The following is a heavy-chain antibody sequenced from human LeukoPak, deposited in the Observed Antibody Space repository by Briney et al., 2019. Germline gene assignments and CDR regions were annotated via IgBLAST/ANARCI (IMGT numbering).Heavy chain of an antibody. Sequence: ESLKISCMCSGYSFISYWIGVVRQMPGKGREWMGIIYPCDSDTRSRTSFRGKVTISANKSISTAYLQWSSLKASDTAMYYCATGLRDILTGYYNYWGQGTLVTVSS. CDR2: IYPCDSDT. V-gene: IGHV5-51*01. D-gene: IGHD3-9*01. CDR3: ATGLRDILTGYYNY. J-gene: IGHJ4*02. CDR1: GYSFISYW.